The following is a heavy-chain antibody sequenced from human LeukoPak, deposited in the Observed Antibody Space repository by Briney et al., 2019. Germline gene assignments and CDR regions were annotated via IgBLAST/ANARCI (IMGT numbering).Heavy chain of an antibody. Sequence: GRSLRLSCAASGFTFDDYAMHWVRQAPGKGLEWVSGISWNSGSIGYADSVKGRFTISRDNAKNTVYLQMNSLRAEDTAVYYCAKDFTGYSDIWGQGTPVTVSS. CDR1: GFTFDDYA. V-gene: IGHV3-9*01. CDR3: AKDFTGYSDI. J-gene: IGHJ4*02. CDR2: ISWNSGSI. D-gene: IGHD5-12*01.